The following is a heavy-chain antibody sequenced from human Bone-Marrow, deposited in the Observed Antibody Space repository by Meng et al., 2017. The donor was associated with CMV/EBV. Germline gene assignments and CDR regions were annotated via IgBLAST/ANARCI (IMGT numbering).Heavy chain of an antibody. CDR3: ARRKSGWTFDY. D-gene: IGHD6-19*01. V-gene: IGHV3-20*04. Sequence: SGEASGFIFTEYGMSWVRQAPGKGPEWVSDINWEGDDTGYADSVKGRFTISRDNAKNSLYLQMNSLRAEDTALYYCARRKSGWTFDYWGQGTLVTVSS. CDR1: GFIFTEYG. J-gene: IGHJ4*02. CDR2: INWEGDDT.